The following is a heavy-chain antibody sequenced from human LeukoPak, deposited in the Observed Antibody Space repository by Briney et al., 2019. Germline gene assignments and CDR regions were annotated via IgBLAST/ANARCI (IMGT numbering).Heavy chain of an antibody. V-gene: IGHV6-1*01. D-gene: IGHD1-26*01. J-gene: IGHJ4*02. CDR3: ARDPVGGSTIFDY. CDR2: TYYRSKWYY. CDR1: GDSVSSNSDA. Sequence: SQTLSLTCAISGDSVSSNSDAWNWIRQSPSRGLEWLGRTYYRSKWYYDYAVAVKSRISINPDTSKNQFSLQLSSVTPEDTAVYHCARDPVGGSTIFDYWGQGTLVTVSS.